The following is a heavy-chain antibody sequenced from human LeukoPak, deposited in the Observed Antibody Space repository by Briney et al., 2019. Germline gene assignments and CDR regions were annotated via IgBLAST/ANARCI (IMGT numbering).Heavy chain of an antibody. CDR3: ARDSIAAAGTLDY. D-gene: IGHD6-13*01. Sequence: SETLSLTCAVSGGSISSSNWWSWVRQPPGKGLEWIGEIYHSGSTNYNPSLKSRVTISVDKSKNQFSLKLSSVTAADTAVYYCARDSIAAAGTLDYWGQGTLVTVSS. CDR1: GGSISSSNW. V-gene: IGHV4-4*02. CDR2: IYHSGST. J-gene: IGHJ4*02.